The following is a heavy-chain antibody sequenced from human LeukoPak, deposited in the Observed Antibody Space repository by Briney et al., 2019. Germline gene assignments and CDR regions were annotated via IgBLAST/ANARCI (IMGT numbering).Heavy chain of an antibody. V-gene: IGHV3-33*06. CDR2: IWDDGSNN. Sequence: GRSLRLSCAASGFTFSSYGMHWVRQAPGKGLEWVALIWDDGSNNYYADSVKGRFTISRDNSKNTLYLQMNSLRAEDTAVYYCAKDRSTHYYGSGSYGPRGYSDYWGQGTLVTVSS. D-gene: IGHD3-10*01. CDR1: GFTFSSYG. J-gene: IGHJ4*02. CDR3: AKDRSTHYYGSGSYGPRGYSDY.